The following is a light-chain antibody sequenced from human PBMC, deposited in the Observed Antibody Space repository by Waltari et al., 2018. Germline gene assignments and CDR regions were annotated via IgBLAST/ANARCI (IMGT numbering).Light chain of an antibody. CDR2: GDN. CDR3: AGWDDSLNGPV. Sequence: QSVLTHPPSASGTPGQRVTLSSSGSLSNTESTTVNWYRQPPVTAPKLLIYGDNQRPSGVPDRFSGSKSGTSASLAISGLQSADEADYYCAGWDDSLNGPVFGGGTKLTVL. CDR1: LSNTESTT. J-gene: IGLJ3*02. V-gene: IGLV1-44*01.